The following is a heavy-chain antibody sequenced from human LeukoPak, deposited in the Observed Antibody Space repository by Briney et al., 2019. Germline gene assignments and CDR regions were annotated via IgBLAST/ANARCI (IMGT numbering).Heavy chain of an antibody. J-gene: IGHJ5*02. V-gene: IGHV1-2*02. CDR1: GYTFTGYY. CDR2: INPNSGGT. Sequence: ASVTVSCKASGYTFTGYYMHWVRQAPGQGLEWMGWINPNSGGTNYAQKFQGRVTMTRDTSISTAYMELSRLRSDDTAVYYCARSDYYGSGSYYPRGWFDPWGQGTLVTVSS. D-gene: IGHD3-10*01. CDR3: ARSDYYGSGSYYPRGWFDP.